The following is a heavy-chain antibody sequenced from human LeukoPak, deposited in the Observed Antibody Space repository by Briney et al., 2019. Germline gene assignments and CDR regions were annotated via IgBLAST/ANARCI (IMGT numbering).Heavy chain of an antibody. CDR3: AREVLYSSSGKDY. J-gene: IGHJ4*02. V-gene: IGHV4-30-4*08. Sequence: SETLSLTCTVSGGSISSGDYYWRWIRQPPGKGLEWIGYIYYSGSTYYNPSLKSRVTISVDTSKNQFSLKLSSVTAADTAVYYCAREVLYSSSGKDYWGQGTLVAVSS. CDR2: IYYSGST. CDR1: GGSISSGDYY. D-gene: IGHD6-6*01.